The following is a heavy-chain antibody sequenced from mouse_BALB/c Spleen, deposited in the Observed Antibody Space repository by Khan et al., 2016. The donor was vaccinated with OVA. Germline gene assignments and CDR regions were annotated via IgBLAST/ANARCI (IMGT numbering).Heavy chain of an antibody. V-gene: IGHV2-9*02. CDR3: AREDANYGYFDV. J-gene: IGHJ1*01. CDR2: IWAGGST. Sequence: QVQLKESGPGLVAPSQSLSITCTVSGFSLTSYGVYWVRQPPGKGLEWLGVIWAGGSTNYNSALMSRLSISKDNSKSQVFLKMNSLQTDDTAMYYCAREDANYGYFDVWGAGTTVTVSS. D-gene: IGHD6-1*01. CDR1: GFSLTSYG.